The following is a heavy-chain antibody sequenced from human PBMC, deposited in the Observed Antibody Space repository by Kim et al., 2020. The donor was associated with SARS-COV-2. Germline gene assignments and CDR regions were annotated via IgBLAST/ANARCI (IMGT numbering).Heavy chain of an antibody. Sequence: GGSLRLSCGASGFTISRYAMSWVRQAPGMGPGWVASINNNGNPYYADSVQGRFTISIDYAKSTLHLQMNGLRAEDTALYYCAKDHPSGGWPTFEYWGQGTHVTVSS. D-gene: IGHD6-19*01. V-gene: IGHV3-23*05. CDR1: GFTISRYA. J-gene: IGHJ4*02. CDR3: AKDHPSGGWPTFEY. CDR2: INNNGNP.